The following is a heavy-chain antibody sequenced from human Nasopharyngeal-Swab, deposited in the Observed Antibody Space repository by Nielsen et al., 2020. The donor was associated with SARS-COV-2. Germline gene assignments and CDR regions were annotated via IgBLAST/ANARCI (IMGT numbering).Heavy chain of an antibody. Sequence: SCTVSGGSISSGGYYWNWIRQHPGEGLEWIGYIYYSGSTYYNPSLKSRLTISVDTSKKQFSLNLSSVTAADTAVYYCARGTVTTGLGYWGQGTLVTVSS. J-gene: IGHJ4*02. V-gene: IGHV4-31*02. D-gene: IGHD4-11*01. CDR1: GGSISSGGYY. CDR2: IYYSGST. CDR3: ARGTVTTGLGY.